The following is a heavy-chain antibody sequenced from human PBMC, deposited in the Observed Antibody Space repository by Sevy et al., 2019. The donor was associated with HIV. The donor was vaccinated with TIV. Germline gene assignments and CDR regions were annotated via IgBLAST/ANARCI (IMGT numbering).Heavy chain of an antibody. J-gene: IGHJ4*01. D-gene: IGHD4-17*01. CDR3: ARREGYGDYHVGEDYFDY. Sequence: GESLKISCKGSGYSFTSYWIGWVRQMPGKGLEWMGIIYPGDSDTKYSPSFQGQVTISADKSISTAYLQWSSLKASDTAMHYCARREGYGDYHVGEDYFDYWGHGTLVTVSS. V-gene: IGHV5-51*01. CDR1: GYSFTSYW. CDR2: IYPGDSDT.